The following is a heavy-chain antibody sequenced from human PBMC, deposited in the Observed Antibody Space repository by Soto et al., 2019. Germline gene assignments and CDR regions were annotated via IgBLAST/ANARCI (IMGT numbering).Heavy chain of an antibody. CDR1: GYTFTSYD. V-gene: IGHV1-8*01. CDR2: MNPNSGNT. Sequence: ASVKVSCKASGYTFTSYDMNWVRQATGQGLEWMGWMNPNSGNTGYAQKFQGGVTMTRNTSISTAYMELSSLRSEDTAVYYCVCGRGATGYHYYGIDVWGQGTTVTVS. CDR3: VCGRGATGYHYYGIDV. D-gene: IGHD3-10*01. J-gene: IGHJ6*02.